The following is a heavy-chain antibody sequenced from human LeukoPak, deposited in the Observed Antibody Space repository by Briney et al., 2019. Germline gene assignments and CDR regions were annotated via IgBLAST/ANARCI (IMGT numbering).Heavy chain of an antibody. CDR3: AKDRGSGSYYTHYYYGMDV. CDR2: ISWNSGSV. CDR1: GFTFDDYA. D-gene: IGHD3-10*01. Sequence: GGSLRLSCAASGFTFDDYAMHWVRQAPGKGLEWVSGISWNSGSVGYADSVKGRFTISRDNAKNSLYLQMNSLRAKDTALYYCAKDRGSGSYYTHYYYGMDVWGQGTTVTVSS. J-gene: IGHJ6*02. V-gene: IGHV3-9*01.